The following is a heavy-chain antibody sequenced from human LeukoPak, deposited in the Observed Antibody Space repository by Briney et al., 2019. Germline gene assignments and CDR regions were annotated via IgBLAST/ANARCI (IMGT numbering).Heavy chain of an antibody. D-gene: IGHD1-1*01. Sequence: GGSLRLSCAASGFTFSSYAMHWVRQAPGKGLEWVAVISYDGSNKYYADSVKGRFTISRDNSKNTLYLQMNSLRAEDTAVYYCASGGRVQSPLDYGGQGTLVTVSS. CDR3: ASGGRVQSPLDY. J-gene: IGHJ4*02. CDR2: ISYDGSNK. CDR1: GFTFSSYA. V-gene: IGHV3-30-3*01.